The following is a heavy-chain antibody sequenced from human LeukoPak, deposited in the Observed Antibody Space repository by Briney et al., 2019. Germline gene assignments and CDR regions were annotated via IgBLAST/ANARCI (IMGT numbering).Heavy chain of an antibody. J-gene: IGHJ3*02. CDR1: GGSFSGYY. D-gene: IGHD2-2*03. V-gene: IGHV4-34*01. CDR2: INHSGST. Sequence: SETLSLTCAVYGGSFSGYYWSWIRQPPGKGLEWIGEINHSGSTNYNLSLKSRVTISVDTSKNQFSLKLSSVTAADTAVYYCAEEMDIVVVPAAMFHDAFDIWGQGTMVTVSS. CDR3: AEEMDIVVVPAAMFHDAFDI.